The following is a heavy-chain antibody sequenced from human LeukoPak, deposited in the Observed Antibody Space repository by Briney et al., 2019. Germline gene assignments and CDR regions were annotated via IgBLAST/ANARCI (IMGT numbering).Heavy chain of an antibody. CDR2: ISNSGDST. CDR3: VKDRCDRTTCPEV. D-gene: IGHD2-2*01. V-gene: IGHV3-23*01. Sequence: GGSLRLSCAASGFTFSSYSMNWVRQAPGEGLEWVSGISNSGDSTYYPDSVKGRFTISRDNSKNTLHLQMSSLRAEDTALYYCVKDRCDRTTCPEVWGQGTLVTVSS. J-gene: IGHJ4*02. CDR1: GFTFSSYS.